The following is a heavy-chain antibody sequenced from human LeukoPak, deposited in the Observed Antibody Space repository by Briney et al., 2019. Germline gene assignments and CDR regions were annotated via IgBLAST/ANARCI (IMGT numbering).Heavy chain of an antibody. CDR3: ARDPYSGLYGNDYYYYMDV. D-gene: IGHD1-26*01. CDR1: GFTFDDYG. V-gene: IGHV3-43*01. J-gene: IGHJ6*03. CDR2: ITWDGVTT. Sequence: GGSLRLSCAASGFTFDDYGMHWVRQAPGKGLEWVSLITWDGVTTCYADSVQGRFTISRDNAKNSLYLQMDSLGPEDTAVYYCARDPYSGLYGNDYYYYMDVWGKGTTVTISS.